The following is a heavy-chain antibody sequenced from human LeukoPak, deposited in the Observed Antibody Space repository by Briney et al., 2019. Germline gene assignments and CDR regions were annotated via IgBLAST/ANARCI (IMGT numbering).Heavy chain of an antibody. CDR2: INHSGST. V-gene: IGHV4-34*01. J-gene: IGHJ4*02. CDR1: GGSFSGYY. CDR3: ARVPRGDSNAYKGVY. Sequence: SETLSLTCAVYGGSFSGYYWSWIRQPPGKGLEWIGEINHSGSTNYNPSLKSRVTISVDTSKNQFSLKLSSVIAADTAVYYCARVPRGDSNAYKGVYWGQGTLVTVSS. D-gene: IGHD3-22*01.